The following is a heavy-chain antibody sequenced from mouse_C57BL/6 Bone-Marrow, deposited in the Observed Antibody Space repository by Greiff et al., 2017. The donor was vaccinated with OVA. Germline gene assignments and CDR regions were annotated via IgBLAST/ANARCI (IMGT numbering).Heavy chain of an antibody. J-gene: IGHJ4*01. CDR2: IDPSDSYT. CDR3: ARGYDYLYYYAMDY. Sequence: VQLQQPGAELVRPGTSVKLSCKASGYTFTSSWMHWVKQRPGQGLEWIGVIDPSDSYTNSNQKFKGKATLTVDTSSSTAYMQLSSLTSEDSAVYYCARGYDYLYYYAMDYWGQGTSVTVSS. CDR1: GYTFTSSW. V-gene: IGHV1-59*01. D-gene: IGHD2-4*01.